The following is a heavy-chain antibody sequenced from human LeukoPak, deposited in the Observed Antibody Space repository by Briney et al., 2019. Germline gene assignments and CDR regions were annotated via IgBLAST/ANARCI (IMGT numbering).Heavy chain of an antibody. D-gene: IGHD2-2*01. V-gene: IGHV4-30-4*01. J-gene: IGHJ4*02. Sequence: PSETLSLTRTVSGGSISSGDYYWTWIRQPPGKGLEWIGYIFYSGTTYYNSSLQSRVTISVDTSKNQFSLKLRSVTAADTAVYYCAREYRPPRCFDYWGQGSLVTVSS. CDR1: GGSISSGDYY. CDR3: AREYRPPRCFDY. CDR2: IFYSGTT.